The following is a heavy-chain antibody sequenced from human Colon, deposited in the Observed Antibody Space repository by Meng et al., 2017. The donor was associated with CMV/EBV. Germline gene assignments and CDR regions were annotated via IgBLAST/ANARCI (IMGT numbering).Heavy chain of an antibody. Sequence: GESLKISCAASGFTLSSYAMSWVRQAPRRGLEWVSVFYSGGCSTYYVDSVKGRFTVSRDTSKNTVYLQVNSLRADDTAVYYCYGAGGGSYWGQGTVVTVSS. CDR3: YGAGGGSY. CDR2: FYSGGCST. J-gene: IGHJ4*02. V-gene: IGHV3-23*03. D-gene: IGHD4/OR15-4a*01. CDR1: GFTLSSYA.